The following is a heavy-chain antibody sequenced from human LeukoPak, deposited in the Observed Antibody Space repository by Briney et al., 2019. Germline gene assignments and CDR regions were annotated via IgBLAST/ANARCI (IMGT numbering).Heavy chain of an antibody. Sequence: GASLTVSCKTSGYTFTDYHMHWVRQAPGQGLEWMGWIDPKSGGTKYAQRFQGRAIMTRDTSISTTYMELTSLGSDDTAVYYCARDDSGNDYNAFDVWGQGTKVTVSS. J-gene: IGHJ3*01. V-gene: IGHV1-2*02. CDR2: IDPKSGGT. CDR1: GYTFTDYH. CDR3: ARDDSGNDYNAFDV. D-gene: IGHD1-26*01.